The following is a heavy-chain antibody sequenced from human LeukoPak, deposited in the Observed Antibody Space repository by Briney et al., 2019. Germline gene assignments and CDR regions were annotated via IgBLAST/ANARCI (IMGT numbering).Heavy chain of an antibody. J-gene: IGHJ4*02. CDR1: GNTFAGHI. Sequence: ASVKVPCKAPGNTFAGHIIHWMRQAPGRGLAVMGGNNPDRGGTDYAPYFQGRVTMTSDTSIRAAYMELSSLVSEDSAVYFCAISIQAAAIPAFDYWGQGTLVSVSS. CDR3: AISIQAAAIPAFDY. V-gene: IGHV1-2*02. CDR2: NNPDRGGT. D-gene: IGHD6-25*01.